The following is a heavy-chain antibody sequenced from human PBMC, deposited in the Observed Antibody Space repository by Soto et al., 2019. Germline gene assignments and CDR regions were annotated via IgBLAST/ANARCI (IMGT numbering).Heavy chain of an antibody. Sequence: GGSLRLSCAASGFTFSSSAMSWVRHAPGKGLVWVAHINTDGTNSNYADSVKGRFTISRDNAKSTLFLQMNSLRDEDTAVYYCAREFCSGGNCYTYYFDPWGQGIPVTVSS. V-gene: IGHV3-74*01. D-gene: IGHD2-15*01. CDR1: GFTFSSSA. CDR3: AREFCSGGNCYTYYFDP. CDR2: INTDGTNS. J-gene: IGHJ5*02.